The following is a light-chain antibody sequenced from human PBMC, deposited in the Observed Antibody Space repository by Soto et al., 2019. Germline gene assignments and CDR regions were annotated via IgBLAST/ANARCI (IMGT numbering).Light chain of an antibody. J-gene: IGKJ2*01. Sequence: EIVVTQSPVTLSLSPGERATLSCRASQSVGTYLGWYQQRPGQAPRLLIYDASNRAPGIPARFSASGSGTDFPLSITSLEPEDFAVYYCQQRSSWPPYTFGQGTKLEI. CDR2: DAS. CDR1: QSVGTY. CDR3: QQRSSWPPYT. V-gene: IGKV3-11*01.